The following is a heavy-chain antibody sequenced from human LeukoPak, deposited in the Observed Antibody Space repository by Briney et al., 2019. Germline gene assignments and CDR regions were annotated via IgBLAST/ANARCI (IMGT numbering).Heavy chain of an antibody. Sequence: GGSLRLSCAASGFTFSSYAMSWVRQAPGKGLEWVSAISGSGGTTYYADSVKGRFTISRDNSKNTLYLQMNSLRAEDTAVYYCAKDRGRGSYLGYWGQGTLVTVSS. D-gene: IGHD1-26*01. J-gene: IGHJ4*02. CDR1: GFTFSSYA. CDR2: ISGSGGTT. CDR3: AKDRGRGSYLGY. V-gene: IGHV3-23*01.